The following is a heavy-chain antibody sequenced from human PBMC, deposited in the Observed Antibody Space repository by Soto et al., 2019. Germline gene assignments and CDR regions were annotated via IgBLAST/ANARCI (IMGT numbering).Heavy chain of an antibody. CDR2: IIPIFGTA. CDR1: GGTFSSYA. D-gene: IGHD3-16*01. Sequence: QVQLVQSGAEVKKPGSSVKVSCTASGGTFSSYAISWVRQAPGQGLEWMGGIIPIFGTANYAQKFQGRVTITADESTSTAYMELSSLRSEDTAVYYCARDWGVPSLDLYNWFDPWGQGTLVTVSS. CDR3: ARDWGVPSLDLYNWFDP. J-gene: IGHJ5*02. V-gene: IGHV1-69*01.